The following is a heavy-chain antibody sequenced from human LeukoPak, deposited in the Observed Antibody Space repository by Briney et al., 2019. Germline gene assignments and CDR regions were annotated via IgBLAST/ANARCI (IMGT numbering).Heavy chain of an antibody. CDR2: IYHSGST. CDR3: ARDSRFDQWNWFDP. V-gene: IGHV4-38-2*02. CDR1: GYSISSGYY. J-gene: IGHJ5*02. D-gene: IGHD3-10*01. Sequence: SETLSLTCTVSGYSISSGYYWGWIRQPPGKGLEWIGNIYHSGSTYNNPSLTRRVTISVDTSKNQFSLKLTSVTAADTAVYYCARDSRFDQWNWFDPWGQGTLVTVSS.